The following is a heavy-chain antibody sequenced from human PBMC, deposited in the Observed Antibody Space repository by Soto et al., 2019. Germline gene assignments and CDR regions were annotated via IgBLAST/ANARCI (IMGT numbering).Heavy chain of an antibody. CDR3: ASCSSGWYDWFDP. J-gene: IGHJ5*02. CDR2: IYYSGST. CDR1: GGSVSSGSYY. V-gene: IGHV4-61*03. D-gene: IGHD6-19*01. Sequence: QVQLQESGPGLVKPSETLSLTCTVSGGSVSSGSYYWSWIRQPPGKGLEWIGYIYYSGSTNYNPSLQSRGTILVDTSNNHLSLKLSSVTAADTAVYDCASCSSGWYDWFDPWGQGTLVTVSS.